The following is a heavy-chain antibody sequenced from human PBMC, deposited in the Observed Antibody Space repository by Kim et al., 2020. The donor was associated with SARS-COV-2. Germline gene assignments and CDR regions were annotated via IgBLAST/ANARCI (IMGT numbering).Heavy chain of an antibody. D-gene: IGHD6-6*01. Sequence: RFTISRDNSKNTLYLQMNSLRAEDTAVYYCARDRLSGLYSSSSLDYGMDVWGQGTTVTVSS. V-gene: IGHV3-30*01. J-gene: IGHJ6*02. CDR3: ARDRLSGLYSSSSLDYGMDV.